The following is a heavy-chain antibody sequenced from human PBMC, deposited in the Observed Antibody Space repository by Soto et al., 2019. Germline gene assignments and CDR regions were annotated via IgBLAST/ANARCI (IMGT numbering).Heavy chain of an antibody. D-gene: IGHD1-26*01. CDR1: ESTVSRDW. V-gene: IGHV3-7*04. Sequence: EVHLVESGGGLVQTGGSPRLSCAIFESTVSRDWMNWVRQAPGKGLEWVAHINQDGSEKYYVDSVKGRFTISRDNAKKSLYLQMNSLRHADTAMYYCSGGVGDAFWGQGNLVTVSS. J-gene: IGHJ4*02. CDR3: SGGVGDAF. CDR2: INQDGSEK.